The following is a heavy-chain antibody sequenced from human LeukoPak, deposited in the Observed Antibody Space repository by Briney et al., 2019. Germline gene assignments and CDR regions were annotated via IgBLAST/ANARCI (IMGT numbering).Heavy chain of an antibody. CDR1: GFIFSSYW. J-gene: IGHJ4*02. D-gene: IGHD3-16*01. Sequence: GGSLRLSCAASGFIFSSYWMTWVRQAPGKGLEWVANIKQAGSENSYVDSVKGRFTISRDNAKNSLYLQLNSLRADDTAVYYCARIRGDYYLDYWGQGTLVSVSS. CDR3: ARIRGDYYLDY. V-gene: IGHV3-7*01. CDR2: IKQAGSEN.